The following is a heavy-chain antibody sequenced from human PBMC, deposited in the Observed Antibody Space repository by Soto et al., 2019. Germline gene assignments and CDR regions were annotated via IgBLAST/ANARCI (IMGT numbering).Heavy chain of an antibody. CDR2: IWYDGSNK. Sequence: PGGSLRLSSAASGLPFSSYGMHWVRQAPGKGLEWVAVIWYDGSNKYYADSVKGRFTISRDNSKNTLYLQMNSLRAEDTAVYYCAREGLWDSGSYPYYYYGMDVWGQGTTVTVSS. D-gene: IGHD1-26*01. J-gene: IGHJ6*02. CDR1: GLPFSSYG. CDR3: AREGLWDSGSYPYYYYGMDV. V-gene: IGHV3-33*01.